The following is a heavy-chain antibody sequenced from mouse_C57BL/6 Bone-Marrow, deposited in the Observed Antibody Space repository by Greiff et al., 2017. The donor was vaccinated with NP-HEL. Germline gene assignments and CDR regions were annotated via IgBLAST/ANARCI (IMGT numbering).Heavy chain of an antibody. CDR3: ARSNRAWFAY. D-gene: IGHD2-5*01. Sequence: QVQLQQSGPELVKPGASVKISCKASGYSFTSYYIHWVKQRPGQGLEWIGWIYPGSGNTKYNEKFKGKATLTADTSSSTAYMQLSSLTSEDSAVYYCARSNRAWFAYWGQVTLVTVSA. CDR2: IYPGSGNT. J-gene: IGHJ3*01. V-gene: IGHV1-66*01. CDR1: GYSFTSYY.